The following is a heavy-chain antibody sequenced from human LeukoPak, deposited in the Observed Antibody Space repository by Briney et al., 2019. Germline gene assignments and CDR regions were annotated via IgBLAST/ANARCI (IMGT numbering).Heavy chain of an antibody. CDR1: GGSISSYS. D-gene: IGHD1-26*01. V-gene: IGHV4-59*08. Sequence: SETLSLTCTVSGGSISSYSWSWIRQPPGKGLEWIGYIYYSGSTNYNPSLKSRVTISVDTSKNQFSLKLSSVTAADTAVYYCARLGWELLPGAFDIWGQGTMVTVSS. J-gene: IGHJ3*02. CDR3: ARLGWELLPGAFDI. CDR2: IYYSGST.